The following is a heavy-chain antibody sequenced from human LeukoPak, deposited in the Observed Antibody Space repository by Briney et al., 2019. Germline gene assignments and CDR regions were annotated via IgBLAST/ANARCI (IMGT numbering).Heavy chain of an antibody. CDR3: ARPAGGGYSYGRFDY. J-gene: IGHJ4*02. CDR1: GGTFSSYA. V-gene: IGHV1-69*13. D-gene: IGHD5-18*01. CDR2: IIPIFGTA. Sequence: SVKVSCTASGGTFSSYAISWVRQAPGQGLEWMGGIIPIFGTANYAQKFQGRVTITADESTSTAYMELSSLRSEDTAVYYCARPAGGGYSYGRFDYWGQGTLVTVSS.